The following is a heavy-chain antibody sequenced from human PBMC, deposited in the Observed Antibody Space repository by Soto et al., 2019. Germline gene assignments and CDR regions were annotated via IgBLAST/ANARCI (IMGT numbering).Heavy chain of an antibody. V-gene: IGHV4-61*03. CDR1: GDSVTSGSIY. J-gene: IGHJ6*02. Sequence: QVQLQESGPGLVKPSETLSLTCTVSGDSVTSGSIYWSWIRQPPGKGLEWIGYVHYTGSTNYNPSLKSRVAISVDTSTNHFSLTLSSVTAADTAVYYCARDRGNFGVVLADFYQYAMDVWGQGTTVTVSS. CDR2: VHYTGST. D-gene: IGHD3-3*01. CDR3: ARDRGNFGVVLADFYQYAMDV.